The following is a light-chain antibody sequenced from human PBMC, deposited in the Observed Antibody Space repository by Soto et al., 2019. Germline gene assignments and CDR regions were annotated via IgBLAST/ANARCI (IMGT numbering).Light chain of an antibody. J-gene: IGLJ1*01. CDR3: AAWDDRLDVYV. CDR1: SSNIGSNT. CDR2: STS. Sequence: QSVLTQPPSASGTPGQIVAISCSGSSSNIGSNTVTWYQQLPGTAPKLLIYSTSQRSSGVPGRFSGSKSGASASLSISGLXSEDEAGYYCAAWDDRLDVYVFGTGTKVTLL. V-gene: IGLV1-44*01.